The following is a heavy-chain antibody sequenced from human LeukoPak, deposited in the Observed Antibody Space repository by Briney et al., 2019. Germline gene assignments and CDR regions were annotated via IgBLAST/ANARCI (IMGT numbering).Heavy chain of an antibody. CDR3: ASSRDGLNGGWALAPYYYGMDV. D-gene: IGHD5-24*01. V-gene: IGHV1-69*13. CDR2: IIPIFVTA. Sequence: SVKVSCKASGGTFSSYAISWVRQAPGQGLEMMGGIIPIFVTANYAQKYQGRVTITADESTSTAYMELSSLRSEDTAVYYCASSRDGLNGGWALAPYYYGMDVWGQGTTVTVSS. J-gene: IGHJ6*02. CDR1: GGTFSSYA.